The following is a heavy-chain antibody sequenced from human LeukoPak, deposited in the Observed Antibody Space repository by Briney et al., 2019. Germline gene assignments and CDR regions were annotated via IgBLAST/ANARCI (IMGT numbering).Heavy chain of an antibody. Sequence: ETESRTCTVSGGSIGGSSFYWGWIRQPPGKGLEWIGSLYSRGSTSYNPSGMSRVTISLDTSKNQFSMRLTSVTAADTAVYYCARHDVVIAVKRGYYFDYWGQGAMGTVSS. CDR2: LYSRGST. D-gene: IGHD2-15*01. CDR1: GGSIGGSSFY. J-gene: IGHJ4*02. V-gene: IGHV4-39*01. CDR3: ARHDVVIAVKRGYYFDY.